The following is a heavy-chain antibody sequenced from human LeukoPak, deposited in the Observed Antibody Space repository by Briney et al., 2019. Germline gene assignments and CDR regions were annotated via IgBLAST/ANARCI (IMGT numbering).Heavy chain of an antibody. J-gene: IGHJ4*02. CDR2: ISGSGGST. CDR1: GFTFSSHA. D-gene: IGHD6-19*01. CDR3: ARGGASSRPFPY. V-gene: IGHV3-23*01. Sequence: PGGSLRLSCAASGFTFSSHAMSWVRQAPGKGLEWVSAISGSGGSTYYADSVKGRFTISRDNSKNTLYLQMNSLRAEDTAVYYCARGGASSRPFPYWGPGTLVTVSS.